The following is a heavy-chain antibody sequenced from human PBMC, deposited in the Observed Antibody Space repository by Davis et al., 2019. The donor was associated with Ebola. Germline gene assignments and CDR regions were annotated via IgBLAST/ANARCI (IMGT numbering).Heavy chain of an antibody. D-gene: IGHD6-6*01. CDR2: IWYDGNNK. V-gene: IGHV3-33*01. Sequence: GESLKISCAASGFTFSNYGMHWVRQAPGKGLEWVAVIWYDGNNKYYADSVKGRFTISRDNAKNSLYLQMNSLRAEDTAVYYCARAGLDEQLVQDYYGMDVWGQGTTVTVSS. CDR1: GFTFSNYG. CDR3: ARAGLDEQLVQDYYGMDV. J-gene: IGHJ6*02.